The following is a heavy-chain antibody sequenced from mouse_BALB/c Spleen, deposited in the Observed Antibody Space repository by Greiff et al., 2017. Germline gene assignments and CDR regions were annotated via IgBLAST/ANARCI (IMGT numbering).Heavy chain of an antibody. V-gene: IGHV3-2*02. J-gene: IGHJ4*01. CDR1: GYSITSDYA. CDR2: ISYSGST. Sequence: EVQLQESGPGLVKPSQSLSLTCTVTGYSITSDYAWNWIRQFPGNKLEWMGYISYSGSTSYNPSLKSRISITRDTSKNQFFLQLNSVTTEDTATYYCARSPLYAMDYWGQGTSVTVSS. CDR3: ARSPLYAMDY.